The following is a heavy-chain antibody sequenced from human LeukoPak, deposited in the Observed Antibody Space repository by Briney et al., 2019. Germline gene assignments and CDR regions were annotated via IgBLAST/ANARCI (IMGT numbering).Heavy chain of an antibody. D-gene: IGHD6-6*01. CDR2: INHSGST. J-gene: IGHJ4*02. Sequence: SSETLSLTCAVYGGSFSGYYWSWIRQPPGKGLEWIGEINHSGSTNYNPSLKSRVTISVDTSKNQFSLKLSSVTAADTAVYYCARKDGSSSPPFDYWGQGTLVTVSS. CDR1: GGSFSGYY. CDR3: ARKDGSSSPPFDY. V-gene: IGHV4-34*01.